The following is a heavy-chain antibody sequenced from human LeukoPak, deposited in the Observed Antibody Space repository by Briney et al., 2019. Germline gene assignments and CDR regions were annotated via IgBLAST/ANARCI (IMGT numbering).Heavy chain of an antibody. J-gene: IGHJ4*02. CDR3: AKDIWKWLATFDY. V-gene: IGHV3-9*01. CDR2: ISWNSGSI. Sequence: GGSLRLSCAASGFTFDDYAMHWVRQAPGKGLEWVSGISWNSGSIGYADSVKGRFTTSRDNAKNSLYLQMNSLRAEDTALYYCAKDIWKWLATFDYWGQGTLVTVSS. CDR1: GFTFDDYA. D-gene: IGHD6-19*01.